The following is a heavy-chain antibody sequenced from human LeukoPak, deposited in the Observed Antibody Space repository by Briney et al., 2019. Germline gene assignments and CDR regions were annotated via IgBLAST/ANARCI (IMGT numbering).Heavy chain of an antibody. CDR3: ASDSFRVATITFYYYYYMDV. CDR2: IKQDGSEK. Sequence: GGSLRLSCAASGFTFSSYWMSWVRQAPGKGLEWVANIKQDGSEKYYVDSVKGRFTISRDNAKNSLYLQMNSLRAEDTAVYYCASDSFRVATITFYYYYYMDVWGKGTTVTVSS. J-gene: IGHJ6*03. V-gene: IGHV3-7*01. CDR1: GFTFSSYW. D-gene: IGHD5-12*01.